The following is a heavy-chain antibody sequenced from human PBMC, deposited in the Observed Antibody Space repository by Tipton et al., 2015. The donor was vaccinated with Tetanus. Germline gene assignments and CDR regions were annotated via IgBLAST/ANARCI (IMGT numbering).Heavy chain of an antibody. D-gene: IGHD3-9*01. CDR2: ISHSGSS. Sequence: TLSLTCAVYGGSLSRYYWNWVRQSPGKGLEWIGEISHSGSSSYSPSLKGRVTISVDTSKNQFSLRLRSVAAADTAVYYCARDVSVAGLRYFDVWGQGTLVTVSS. V-gene: IGHV4-34*01. CDR3: ARDVSVAGLRYFDV. CDR1: GGSLSRYY. J-gene: IGHJ3*01.